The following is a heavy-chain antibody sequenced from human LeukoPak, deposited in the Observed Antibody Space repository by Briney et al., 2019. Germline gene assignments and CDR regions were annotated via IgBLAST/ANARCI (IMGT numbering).Heavy chain of an antibody. CDR3: ARYCSSTSCRMDAFDI. CDR1: GGSISSGDYY. Sequence: PSETLSLTCTVSGGSISSGDYYWSWIHQPPGKGLEWIGYIYYSGSTYYNPSLKSRVTISVDRSKNQFSLKLSSVTAADTAVYYCARYCSSTSCRMDAFDIWGQGTMVTVSS. V-gene: IGHV4-30-4*01. J-gene: IGHJ3*02. D-gene: IGHD2-2*01. CDR2: IYYSGST.